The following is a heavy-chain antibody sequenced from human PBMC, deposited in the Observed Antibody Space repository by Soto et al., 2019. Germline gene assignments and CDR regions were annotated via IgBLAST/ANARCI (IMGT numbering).Heavy chain of an antibody. Sequence: QLQLQESGSALVKPSQTLPLTCAVSGGSISSGGYSWSWIRQPPGKGLEWIGYIYHSGSTYYNPSLKSRVTISVDRSKNHFSLKLSSVTAADTAVYYCAIWWMYAPRFDPCGQGTLVTVSS. D-gene: IGHD2-8*01. J-gene: IGHJ5*02. CDR3: AIWWMYAPRFDP. CDR1: GGSISSGGYS. CDR2: IYHSGST. V-gene: IGHV4-30-2*01.